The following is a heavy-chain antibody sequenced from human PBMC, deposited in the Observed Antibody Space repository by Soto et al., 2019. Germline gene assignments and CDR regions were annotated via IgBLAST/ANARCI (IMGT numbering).Heavy chain of an antibody. D-gene: IGHD5-12*01. Sequence: QVQLQESGPGLVKPSETLSLTCTVSGGSISSGSFYWSWIRQPPGKGLEWIGYFYDSGSTNYNPSLTGRVTMSVDTSKNQFSLKLTSVTAADTAVYYCAASSPPATNYYYAMDVWGQGTTLTVSS. J-gene: IGHJ6*02. V-gene: IGHV4-61*01. CDR1: GGSISSGSFY. CDR2: FYDSGST. CDR3: AASSPPATNYYYAMDV.